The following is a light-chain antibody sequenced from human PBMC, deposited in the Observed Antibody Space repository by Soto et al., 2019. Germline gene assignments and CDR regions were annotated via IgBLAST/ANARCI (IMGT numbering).Light chain of an antibody. V-gene: IGKV3-15*01. CDR3: QQYNNWPPVT. J-gene: IGKJ4*01. Sequence: EIVMTQYPATLSVSPGERATLPCRASQSVSSNLAWYQQKPGQAPRLLIYGASTRATGIPARFSGSGSGTEFTLTISSLQSEDFAVYYCQQYNNWPPVTFGGGTKVDIK. CDR2: GAS. CDR1: QSVSSN.